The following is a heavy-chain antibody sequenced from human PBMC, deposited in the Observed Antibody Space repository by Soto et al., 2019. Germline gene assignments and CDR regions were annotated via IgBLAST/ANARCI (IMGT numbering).Heavy chain of an antibody. Sequence: QTLSLTFASSGGSVSSNTAAWNWIRSSPSRGLEWLGRTYYRSNWRHDYAVSVKSRITVNPDTSKNHFSLQLNSVTPDDTAVYYCARGVAGSGFDLWGQGTLVTVSS. V-gene: IGHV6-1*01. CDR2: TYYRSNWRH. J-gene: IGHJ4*02. CDR3: ARGVAGSGFDL. D-gene: IGHD6-19*01. CDR1: GGSVSSNTAA.